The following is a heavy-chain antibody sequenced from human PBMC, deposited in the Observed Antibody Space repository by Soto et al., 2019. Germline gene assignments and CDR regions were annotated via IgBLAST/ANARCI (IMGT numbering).Heavy chain of an antibody. D-gene: IGHD2-8*01. CDR3: AREYCTNGVCYTSFDY. CDR2: ISAYNGNT. CDR1: GYTFTSCG. Sequence: ASVKVSCKASGYTFTSCGISWVRQAPGQGLEWMGWISAYNGNTNYAQKLQGRVTMTTDTSTSTAYMELRSLRSDDTAVYYCAREYCTNGVCYTSFDYWGQGTLVTVSS. J-gene: IGHJ4*02. V-gene: IGHV1-18*01.